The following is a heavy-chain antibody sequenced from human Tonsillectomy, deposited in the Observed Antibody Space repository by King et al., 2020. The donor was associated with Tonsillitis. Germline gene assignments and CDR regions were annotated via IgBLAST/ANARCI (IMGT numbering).Heavy chain of an antibody. CDR3: ARQTNYYDSRVYWYFDL. Sequence: LQLQESGPGLVKPSQTLSLTCAVSGGSISSGGYSWSWIRQPPGKGLEWIGYIYYSGSTYYNPSLKSRVTISVGTSKNQFSLKLSSVTAADTAVYYCARQTNYYDSRVYWYFDLWGRGTLVTVSS. CDR1: GGSISSGGYS. V-gene: IGHV4-30-4*07. CDR2: IYYSGST. J-gene: IGHJ2*01. D-gene: IGHD3-22*01.